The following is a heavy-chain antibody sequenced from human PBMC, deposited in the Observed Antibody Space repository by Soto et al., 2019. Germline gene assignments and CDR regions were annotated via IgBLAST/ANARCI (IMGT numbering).Heavy chain of an antibody. CDR3: ATSQKGYNWNYFDH. CDR1: GGSISGSYYY. D-gene: IGHD1-20*01. Sequence: SETLSLTCAVSGGSISGSYYYWAWLRQSPGKGPEWIGSVFYTGFTSYNPSLESRVSVSVDTSKSQFSLKLSAVTAADTAVYYCATSQKGYNWNYFDHWGQGTLVTVSS. CDR2: VFYTGFT. V-gene: IGHV4-39*01. J-gene: IGHJ4*02.